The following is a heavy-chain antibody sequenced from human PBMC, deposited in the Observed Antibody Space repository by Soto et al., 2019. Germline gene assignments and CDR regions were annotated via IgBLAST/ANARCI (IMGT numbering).Heavy chain of an antibody. CDR2: IIPIFGTT. Sequence: ASVKVSCKASGGTFSSHAINWVRQAPGQGLEWMGGIIPIFGTTNYARKFQGRVTISADESMSTVYMELSSLRSEDTAVYSCARAIRSESSGFYYGEHYYGMDVWGQGTTVTVSS. V-gene: IGHV1-69*13. CDR1: GGTFSSHA. CDR3: ARAIRSESSGFYYGEHYYGMDV. D-gene: IGHD3-22*01. J-gene: IGHJ6*02.